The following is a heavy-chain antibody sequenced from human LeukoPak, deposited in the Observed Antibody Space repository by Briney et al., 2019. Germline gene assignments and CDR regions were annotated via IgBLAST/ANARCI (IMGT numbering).Heavy chain of an antibody. CDR2: ISAYNGNT. V-gene: IGHV1-18*01. D-gene: IGHD2-2*01. CDR3: ARDIVVVAAAWEYFDY. CDR1: GYTFTSYG. Sequence: GASVKVSCKASGYTFTSYGISWVRQAPGQGLEWMGWISAYNGNTNYAQKLQGRVTMTTDTSTSTAYMELRSLRSDDTAVYYCARDIVVVAAAWEYFDYWGQGTLVTVSS. J-gene: IGHJ4*02.